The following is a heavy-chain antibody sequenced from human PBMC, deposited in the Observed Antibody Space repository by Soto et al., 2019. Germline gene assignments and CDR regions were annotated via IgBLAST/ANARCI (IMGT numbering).Heavy chain of an antibody. CDR3: ARDRRGAYYYYGMDV. CDR1: GGTFSSYA. CDR2: IIPIFGTA. Sequence: SVKVSCKASGGTFSSYAISWVRQAPGQGLEWMGGIIPIFGTANYAQKFQGRVTITADKSTSTAYMELSSLRSEDTAVYYCARDRRGAYYYYGMDVWGQGTTVTVFS. J-gene: IGHJ6*02. D-gene: IGHD3-10*01. V-gene: IGHV1-69*06.